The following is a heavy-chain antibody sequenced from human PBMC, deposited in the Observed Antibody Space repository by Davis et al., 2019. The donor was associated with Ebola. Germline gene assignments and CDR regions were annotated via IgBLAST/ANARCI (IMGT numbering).Heavy chain of an antibody. J-gene: IGHJ6*04. D-gene: IGHD6-19*01. CDR3: AKRATVKVAGANYYNAMDV. Sequence: GESLKISCAASGFTFSRYWMHWVRQAPGKGLVYVSRISSDGGITSYADSVKGRFTISRDNAKSSLYLQMNSLRAEDTAVFYCAKRATVKVAGANYYNAMDVWGKGTTVTVSS. CDR1: GFTFSRYW. CDR2: ISSDGGIT. V-gene: IGHV3-74*01.